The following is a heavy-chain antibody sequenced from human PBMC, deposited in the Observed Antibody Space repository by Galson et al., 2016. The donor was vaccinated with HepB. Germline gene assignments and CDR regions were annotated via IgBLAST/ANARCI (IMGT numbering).Heavy chain of an antibody. CDR1: GFGVGSTY. CDR2: IYSNGRT. Sequence: LRLSCAVSGFGVGSTYMNWVRQAPGEGPEWASVIYSNGRTYYADSVRGRFTVSRDRSKNILHLQMNSLRVEDTAVYYCARGPVVTYYSGPTWFDPWGQGTLVTVSS. V-gene: IGHV3-53*01. D-gene: IGHD3-22*01. J-gene: IGHJ5*02. CDR3: ARGPVVTYYSGPTWFDP.